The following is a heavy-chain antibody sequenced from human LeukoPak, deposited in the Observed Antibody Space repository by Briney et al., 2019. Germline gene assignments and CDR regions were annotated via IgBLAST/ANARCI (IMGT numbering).Heavy chain of an antibody. CDR2: ISSSSSYI. Sequence: GGSLRLSCAASGFTFSSYSMNWVRQAPGKGLEWVSSISSSSSYIYYADSVKGRSTISRDNAKNSLYLQMNSLRAEDTAVYYCARDQDIVVVPAADYFDYWGQGTLVTVSS. CDR1: GFTFSSYS. V-gene: IGHV3-21*01. D-gene: IGHD2-2*01. J-gene: IGHJ4*02. CDR3: ARDQDIVVVPAADYFDY.